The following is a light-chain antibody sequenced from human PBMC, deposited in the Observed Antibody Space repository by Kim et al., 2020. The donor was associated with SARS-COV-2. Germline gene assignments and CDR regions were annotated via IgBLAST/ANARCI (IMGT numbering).Light chain of an antibody. CDR2: DNN. J-gene: IGLJ7*01. Sequence: QPVLTQPPSVSAAPGQKVTIPCSGSSSNIGNNYVSWYQQLPGTAPKLLIYDNNKRPSGIPDRFSGSKSGTSAALGITGLQTGDEADFYCGTWDASLGVLVFGGGTQLTVL. CDR3: GTWDASLGVLV. V-gene: IGLV1-51*01. CDR1: SSNIGNNY.